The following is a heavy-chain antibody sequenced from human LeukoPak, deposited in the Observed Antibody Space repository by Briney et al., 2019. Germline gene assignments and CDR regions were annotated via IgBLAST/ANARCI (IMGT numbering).Heavy chain of an antibody. J-gene: IGHJ4*02. CDR2: INSDGSDT. CDR3: ATTPSLTPNY. V-gene: IGHV3-74*01. CDR1: GFTFSSYW. Sequence: GGSLRLSCAASGFTFSSYWMHWVRQAPGKGLVWVSRINSDGSDTSYADSVKGRFTISRDNAKNTLYLQINSLRAEDTAVYYCATTPSLTPNYWGQGTLVTVSS. D-gene: IGHD3-16*01.